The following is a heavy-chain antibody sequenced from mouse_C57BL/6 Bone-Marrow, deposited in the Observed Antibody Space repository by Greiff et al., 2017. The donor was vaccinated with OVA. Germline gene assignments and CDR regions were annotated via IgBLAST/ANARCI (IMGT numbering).Heavy chain of an antibody. D-gene: IGHD2-4*01. Sequence: QVQLKQSGPGLVAPSQSLSITCTVSGFSLTSYGVDWVRQSPGKGLEWLGVIWGVGSTNYNSAIKSRLSISKDNSKYQVFLKMNSLHTDDTAMYYCAIYDYGFAYWGQGTLVTVSA. CDR1: GFSLTSYG. CDR3: AIYDYGFAY. V-gene: IGHV2-6*01. CDR2: IWGVGST. J-gene: IGHJ3*01.